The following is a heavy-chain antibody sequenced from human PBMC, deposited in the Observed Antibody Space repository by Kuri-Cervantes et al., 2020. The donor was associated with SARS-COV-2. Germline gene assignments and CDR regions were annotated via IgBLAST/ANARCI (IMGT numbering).Heavy chain of an antibody. Sequence: GGSLRLSCSASEFTFSSHAMHWVRLAPGKGLEHISATTSDGDTTYYADSVRGRFTVSRDNSKNTLYLQMSSLRAEDTAVYYCVKDKSTWYYFTNWGQGTLVTVSS. D-gene: IGHD3-16*01. V-gene: IGHV3-64D*09. J-gene: IGHJ4*02. CDR1: EFTFSSHA. CDR3: VKDKSTWYYFTN. CDR2: TTSDGDTT.